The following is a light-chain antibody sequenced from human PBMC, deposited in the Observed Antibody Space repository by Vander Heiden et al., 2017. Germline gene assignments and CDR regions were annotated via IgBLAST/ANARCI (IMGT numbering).Light chain of an antibody. CDR2: ATS. CDR1: QPVSTY. Sequence: AIRMTQSPSSLSASTGDRVIITCRASQPVSTYLAWYQQKPGKAPKLLIYATSTLQNGVPSRFDGSGSGTEFNLTINLLQSDDRASYHCQQDDEQPITFGGGTRVEIK. V-gene: IGKV1-8*01. CDR3: QQDDEQPIT. J-gene: IGKJ4*01.